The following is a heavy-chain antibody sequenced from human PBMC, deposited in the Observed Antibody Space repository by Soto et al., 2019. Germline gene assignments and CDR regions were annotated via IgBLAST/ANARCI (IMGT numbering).Heavy chain of an antibody. CDR2: INAGNGNT. V-gene: IGHV1-3*01. CDR1: GYTFTSYA. D-gene: IGHD3-3*01. CDR3: VRCWYYDFWSGYYCYMDV. Sequence: EASVKVSCKASGYTFTSYAMHWVRQAPGQRLEWMGWINAGNGNTKYSQKFQGRVTITRDTSASTAYMELSSLRSEDTAVYYCVRCWYYDFWSGYYCYMDVWGKGTTVTVS. J-gene: IGHJ6*03.